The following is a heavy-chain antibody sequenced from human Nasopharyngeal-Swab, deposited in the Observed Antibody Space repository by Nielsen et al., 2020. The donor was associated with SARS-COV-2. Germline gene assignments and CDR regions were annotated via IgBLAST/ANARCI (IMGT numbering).Heavy chain of an antibody. Sequence: SVKVSCKVSGGTFSKYAISWVRQAPGQGLEWMGGIIVNLGMTKYAQKFKDSVIINADESTGTAYMELSSLRSEDTAVYYCATWGIGYGENAHATFDSWGQGTQDTVSS. D-gene: IGHD4-17*01. V-gene: IGHV1-69*10. CDR1: GGTFSKYA. CDR2: IIVNLGMT. CDR3: ATWGIGYGENAHATFDS. J-gene: IGHJ4*02.